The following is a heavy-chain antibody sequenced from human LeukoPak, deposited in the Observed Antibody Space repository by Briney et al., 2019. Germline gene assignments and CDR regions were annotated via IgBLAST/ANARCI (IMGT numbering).Heavy chain of an antibody. V-gene: IGHV4-59*01. CDR1: GGSISTYY. CDR2: IDYSAST. D-gene: IGHD1-26*01. CDR3: ARDSRRELLHAFDI. J-gene: IGHJ3*02. Sequence: SETPSLTCTVSGGSISTYYWSWIRQPPGKGLEWIAYIDYSASTNYNPSLKSRVTISVDTSKSQFSLKLISVTAADTAVYYCARDSRRELLHAFDIWGQGTMVTVSS.